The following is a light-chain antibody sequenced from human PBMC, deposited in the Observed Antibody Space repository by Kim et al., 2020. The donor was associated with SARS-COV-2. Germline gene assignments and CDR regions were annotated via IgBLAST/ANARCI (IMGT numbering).Light chain of an antibody. J-gene: IGLJ3*02. CDR1: THGSYA. Sequence: ALGKTVNITGQGDTHGSYAASWYQKKPGQDTVTVSYTKNNRPSGFPDRFSGANSGNTASLNITGAQAEDEADYYCYSRDSGMNYWVFGGGTKVTVL. CDR3: YSRDSGMNYWV. V-gene: IGLV3-19*01. CDR2: TKN.